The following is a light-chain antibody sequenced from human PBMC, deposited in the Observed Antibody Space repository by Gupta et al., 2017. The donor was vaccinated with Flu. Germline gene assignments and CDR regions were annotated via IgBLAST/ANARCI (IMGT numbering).Light chain of an antibody. Sequence: VSGSPGQSITISCTGTSSDVGGYNYVSWYQQHPGKAPKLMIYDVSNRPSGVSNRFSGSKSGNTASLTIPGLPAEDEADYYSSSYTSSSTWV. CDR3: SSYTSSSTWV. J-gene: IGLJ3*02. CDR2: DVS. V-gene: IGLV2-14*03. CDR1: SSDVGGYNY.